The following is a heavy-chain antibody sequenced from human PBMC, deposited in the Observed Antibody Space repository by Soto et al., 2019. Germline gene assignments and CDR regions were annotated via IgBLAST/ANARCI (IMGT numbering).Heavy chain of an antibody. D-gene: IGHD6-25*01. CDR2: ISSSSSYI. J-gene: IGHJ4*02. Sequence: GGSLRLSCAASGFTFSSYSMNWVRQAPGKGLEWVSSISSSSSYIYYADSVKGRFTISRDNAKNSLYLQMNSLRAEDTAVYYCARDRSPLPPDSGRDYWGQGTLVTVSS. V-gene: IGHV3-21*01. CDR1: GFTFSSYS. CDR3: ARDRSPLPPDSGRDY.